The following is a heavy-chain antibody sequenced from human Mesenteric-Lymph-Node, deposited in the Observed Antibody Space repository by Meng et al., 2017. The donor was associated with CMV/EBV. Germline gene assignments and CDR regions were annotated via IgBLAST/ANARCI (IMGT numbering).Heavy chain of an antibody. Sequence: GGSLRLSCAASGFTVSSNYMSWVRQAPGKGLEWVSVIYSGGSTYYADSVKGRFTISRDNTENSLYLQMNRVRAEDTAVYYCAAYDNGAKTYDYWGQGTLVTVSS. V-gene: IGHV3-66*01. J-gene: IGHJ4*02. CDR2: IYSGGST. CDR3: AAYDNGAKTYDY. CDR1: GFTVSSNY. D-gene: IGHD4/OR15-4a*01.